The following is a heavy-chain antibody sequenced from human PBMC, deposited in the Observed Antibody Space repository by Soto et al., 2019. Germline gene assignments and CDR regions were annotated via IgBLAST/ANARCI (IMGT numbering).Heavy chain of an antibody. CDR2: INQDGSER. J-gene: IGHJ4*02. Sequence: EVQLVESGGGLVQPGGSLRLPCAASGFSFSTYWMTWVRQPPGKGLEWVASINQDGSERYYVDSVRGRFTISRDNAKNSLYLQINSLRAEYTAVYYCVCGGNFFVYWGQGTLVTVSP. CDR1: GFSFSTYW. CDR3: VCGGNFFVY. D-gene: IGHD3-16*01. V-gene: IGHV3-7*01.